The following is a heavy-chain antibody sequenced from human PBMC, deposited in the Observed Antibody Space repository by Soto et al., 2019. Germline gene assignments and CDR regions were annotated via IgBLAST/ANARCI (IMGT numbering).Heavy chain of an antibody. Sequence: SVKVSCKASGGTFSGYAISWVRQAPGQGLEWMGGIIPIFGTANYAQKFQGRVTITADKSTSTAYMELSSLRSEDTAVYYCATYDYSNPRFDYWGQGTLVTVSS. CDR2: IIPIFGTA. D-gene: IGHD4-4*01. CDR1: GGTFSGYA. V-gene: IGHV1-69*06. J-gene: IGHJ4*02. CDR3: ATYDYSNPRFDY.